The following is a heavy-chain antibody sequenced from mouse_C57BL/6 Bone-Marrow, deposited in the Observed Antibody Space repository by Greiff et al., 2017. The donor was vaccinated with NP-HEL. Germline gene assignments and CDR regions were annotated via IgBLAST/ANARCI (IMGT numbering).Heavy chain of an antibody. Sequence: QVQLQQPGAELVKPGASVKLSCKASGYTFTSYWMHWVKQRPGQGLEWIGMIHPNSGSTNYNEKFKSKATLTVDKSSSTAYMQLSRLTSVDSAVYYCAREATGHFDYWGQGTTLTVSS. CDR3: AREATGHFDY. CDR1: GYTFTSYW. V-gene: IGHV1-64*01. CDR2: IHPNSGST. D-gene: IGHD4-1*02. J-gene: IGHJ2*01.